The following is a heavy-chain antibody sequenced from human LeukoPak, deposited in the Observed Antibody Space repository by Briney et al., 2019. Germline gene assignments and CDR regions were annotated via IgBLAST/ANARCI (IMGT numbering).Heavy chain of an antibody. V-gene: IGHV4-59*12. CDR1: GGSISSYY. CDR2: IYYSGST. CDR3: ARRGGVPAAAFYYYYYMDV. D-gene: IGHD2-2*01. Sequence: SETLSLTCTVSGGSISSYYWSWIRQPPGKGLEWIGYIYYSGSTNYNPSLKSRVTISVDTSKNQFSPKLSSVTAADTAVYYCARRGGVPAAAFYYYYYMDVWGKGTTVTVSS. J-gene: IGHJ6*03.